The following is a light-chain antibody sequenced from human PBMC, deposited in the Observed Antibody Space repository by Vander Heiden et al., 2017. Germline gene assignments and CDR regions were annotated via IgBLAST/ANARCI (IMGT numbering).Light chain of an antibody. CDR1: SSDVGSYNL. J-gene: IGLJ1*01. Sequence: QSALTQPASVSGSPGQSITISCTGTSSDVGSYNLVSWYQQHPGKDPKVMIYEVSKRPSGVSNRFSGSKSGNTASLTISGLQAEDEADYYCCSYAGSRTFVFGTGTKVTVL. CDR2: EVS. V-gene: IGLV2-23*02. CDR3: CSYAGSRTFV.